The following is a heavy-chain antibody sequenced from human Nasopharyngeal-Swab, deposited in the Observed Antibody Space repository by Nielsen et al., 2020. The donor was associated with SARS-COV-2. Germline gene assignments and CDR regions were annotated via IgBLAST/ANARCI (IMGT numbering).Heavy chain of an antibody. CDR2: ISGTGGST. J-gene: IGHJ3*02. CDR3: ARERYTSGRGGIYDT. V-gene: IGHV3-23*01. D-gene: IGHD6-19*01. Sequence: WSRKPPGKGLEWVSAISGTGGSTHYANSVKGRFIIARDDSRNTVYLHLNTLRAEDTAVYYCARERYTSGRGGIYDTWGPGTMVTVSS.